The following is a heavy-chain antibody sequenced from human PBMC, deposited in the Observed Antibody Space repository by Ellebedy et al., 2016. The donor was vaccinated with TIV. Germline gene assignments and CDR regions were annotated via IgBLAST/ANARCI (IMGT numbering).Heavy chain of an antibody. J-gene: IGHJ3*02. V-gene: IGHV3-21*01. CDR1: GFTFSSYS. D-gene: IGHD3-10*01. Sequence: GESLKISCAASGFTFSSYSMNWVRQAPGKGLEWVSSISSSSSYIYYTDSVKGRFTISRDNAKNSLYLQMNSLRAEDTAVYYCARDSVVLWFGEFIKRGADAFDIWGQGTMVTVSS. CDR3: ARDSVVLWFGEFIKRGADAFDI. CDR2: ISSSSSYI.